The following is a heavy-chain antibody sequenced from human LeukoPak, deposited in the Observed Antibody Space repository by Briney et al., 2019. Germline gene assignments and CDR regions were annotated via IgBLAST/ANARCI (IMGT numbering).Heavy chain of an antibody. D-gene: IGHD3-16*01. CDR3: ARDPVGGFLEELSLSQNYYYGMDV. CDR2: IYYSGST. V-gene: IGHV4-31*03. Sequence: PSETLSLTCTVSGGSISSGGYYWSWIRQHPGKGLEWIGYIYYSGSTYYNPSLKSRVTISVDTSKNQFSLKLSSVTAADTAVYYCARDPVGGFLEELSLSQNYYYGMDVWGQGTTVTVSS. CDR1: GGSISSGGYY. J-gene: IGHJ6*02.